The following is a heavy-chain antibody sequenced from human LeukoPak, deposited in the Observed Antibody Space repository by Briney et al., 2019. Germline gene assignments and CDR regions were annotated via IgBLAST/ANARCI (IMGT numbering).Heavy chain of an antibody. CDR1: GFTFNNYW. D-gene: IGHD6-13*01. J-gene: IGHJ6*03. CDR2: TNTHGTSA. CDR3: LAGYYYYYMDV. Sequence: GGSLRLSCAASGFTFNNYWMHWVRQAPGKGLVWVARTNTHGTSANYADSVKGRFIISRDNANSTLYLQMNGLRDEDTGVYYALAGYYYYYMDVWGKGTTVTVSS. V-gene: IGHV3-74*01.